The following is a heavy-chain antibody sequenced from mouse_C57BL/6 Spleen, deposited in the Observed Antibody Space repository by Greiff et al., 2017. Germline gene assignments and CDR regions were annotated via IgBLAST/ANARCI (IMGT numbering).Heavy chain of an antibody. CDR2: IDPETGGT. J-gene: IGHJ4*01. Sequence: QVHVKQSGAELVRPGASVTLSCKASGYTFTDYEMHWVKQTPVHGLEWIGAIDPETGGTAYNQKFKGKAILTADKPSSTAYMELRSLTSEDSAVYYCTRGAPYAMDYWGQGTSVTVSS. CDR1: GYTFTDYE. CDR3: TRGAPYAMDY. V-gene: IGHV1-15*01.